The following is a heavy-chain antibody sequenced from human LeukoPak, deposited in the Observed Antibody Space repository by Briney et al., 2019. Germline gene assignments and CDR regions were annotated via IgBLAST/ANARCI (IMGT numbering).Heavy chain of an antibody. CDR3: ARGKKHYYYYMDV. Sequence: SETLSLTCAVYGGSFSGYYWSWIRQPQGKCLEWIGEINHSGSTNYNPSSKSRVTLSVDTSKNQFSLKLSSVTAADTAVYYCARGKKHYYYYMDVWGKGTTVTVSS. J-gene: IGHJ6*03. V-gene: IGHV4-34*01. CDR1: GGSFSGYY. CDR2: INHSGST.